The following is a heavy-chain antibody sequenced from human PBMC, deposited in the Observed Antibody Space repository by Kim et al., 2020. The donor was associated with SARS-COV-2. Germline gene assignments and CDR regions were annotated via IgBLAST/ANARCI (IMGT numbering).Heavy chain of an antibody. D-gene: IGHD6-19*01. CDR3: ARFSSGWDFDY. Sequence: GGSLRLSCAASGFTFSSYAMHWVRQAPGKGLEWVAVISYDGSNKYYADSVKGRFTISRDNSKNTLYLQMNSRRAEDTAVYYCARFSSGWDFDYWGQGTLVTVSS. CDR1: GFTFSSYA. J-gene: IGHJ4*01. CDR2: ISYDGSNK. V-gene: IGHV3-30-3*01.